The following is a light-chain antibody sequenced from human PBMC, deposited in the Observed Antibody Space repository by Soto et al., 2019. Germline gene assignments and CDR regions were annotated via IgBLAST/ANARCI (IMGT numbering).Light chain of an antibody. Sequence: QSALTQPASLSGSPGQSITISCTGTSSDVGAYNYVSWYQQHPGKAPKLIIYEVINRPSGISHRFSGSKSGNTASLTISGLQAEDEADYYCSSYTGSITLLFGGGTKLTVL. CDR3: SSYTGSITLL. J-gene: IGLJ2*01. V-gene: IGLV2-14*01. CDR2: EVI. CDR1: SSDVGAYNY.